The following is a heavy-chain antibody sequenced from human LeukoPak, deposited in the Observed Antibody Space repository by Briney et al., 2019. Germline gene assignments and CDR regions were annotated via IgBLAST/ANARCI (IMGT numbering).Heavy chain of an antibody. D-gene: IGHD3-22*01. CDR1: GGSISSYY. CDR2: IYTSGST. CDR3: AKGTYSSGSRRGYYFDY. V-gene: IGHV4-4*07. J-gene: IGHJ4*02. Sequence: SETLSLTCTVSGGSISSYYWSWIRQPAGKGLEWIGRIYTSGSTNYNPSLKSRVTISVDTSKNQFSLKLSSVTAADTAVYYCAKGTYSSGSRRGYYFDYWGQGTLVTVSS.